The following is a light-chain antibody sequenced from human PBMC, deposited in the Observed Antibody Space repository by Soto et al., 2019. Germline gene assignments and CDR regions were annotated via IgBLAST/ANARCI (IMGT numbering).Light chain of an antibody. CDR1: QSVSSY. CDR2: DAS. CDR3: QQRSNWPPLT. Sequence: EIVLTQSPATLSLSPGERATLSCRASQSVSSYLAWYQQKPGQAPRLLIYDASNRAPGIPARLSGSGSGTDFTPTISSLEPEDLAVYYCQQRSNWPPLTFGGGTKVEIK. V-gene: IGKV3-11*01. J-gene: IGKJ4*01.